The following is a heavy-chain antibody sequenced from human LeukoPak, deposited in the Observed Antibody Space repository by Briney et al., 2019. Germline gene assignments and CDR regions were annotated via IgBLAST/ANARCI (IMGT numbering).Heavy chain of an antibody. D-gene: IGHD5-18*01. Sequence: SETLSLTCTVSGGSISSGSYYWSWIRQPAGKGLEWIGRIYTSGSTNYNPSLKSRVTISVDTSKNQFSLKLSSVTAADTAVYYCARDSGYGYGCYYYYGMDVWGQGTTVTVSS. V-gene: IGHV4-61*02. CDR2: IYTSGST. CDR1: GGSISSGSYY. J-gene: IGHJ6*02. CDR3: ARDSGYGYGCYYYYGMDV.